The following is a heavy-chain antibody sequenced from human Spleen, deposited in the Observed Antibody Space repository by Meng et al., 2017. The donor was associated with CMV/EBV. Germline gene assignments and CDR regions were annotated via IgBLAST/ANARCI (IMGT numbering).Heavy chain of an antibody. Sequence: SETLSLTCTVSGGSISSYYWSWIRQPPGKGLEWIGYIYYSGSTNYNPSLKSRVTISVDTSKNQFSLKLSSVTAADTAVYYCARGARLGYYYGMDVWGQGTTVTVSS. CDR3: ARGARLGYYYGMDV. D-gene: IGHD3-16*01. CDR1: GGSISSYY. J-gene: IGHJ6*02. CDR2: IYYSGST. V-gene: IGHV4-59*01.